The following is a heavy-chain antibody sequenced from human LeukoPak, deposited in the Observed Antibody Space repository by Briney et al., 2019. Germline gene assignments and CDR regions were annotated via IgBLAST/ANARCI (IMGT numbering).Heavy chain of an antibody. CDR1: GFTFSSYA. CDR2: ISGSGGST. D-gene: IGHD5-24*01. CDR3: AKAEVEMATISNFDY. V-gene: IGHV3-23*01. J-gene: IGHJ4*02. Sequence: SGGSLRLSCAASGFTFSSYAMSWVRQAPGKGLEWVSAISGSGGSTYYADSVKGRFTISRDNSKNTLYLQMNSLRAEGTAVYYCAKAEVEMATISNFDYWGQGTLVTVSS.